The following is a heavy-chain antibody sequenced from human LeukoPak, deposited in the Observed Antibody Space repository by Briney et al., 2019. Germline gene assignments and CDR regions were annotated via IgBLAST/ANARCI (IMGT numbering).Heavy chain of an antibody. Sequence: GGSLRLSCAASGFTFSSYWMHWVRQAPGKGLVWVSRINSDGSSTSYADSVKGRFTISRDNAKNTLYLQMNSLRAGDTAVYYCARGRLGESGPFGYWGQGTLVTVSS. D-gene: IGHD3-16*01. J-gene: IGHJ4*02. V-gene: IGHV3-74*01. CDR2: INSDGSST. CDR1: GFTFSSYW. CDR3: ARGRLGESGPFGY.